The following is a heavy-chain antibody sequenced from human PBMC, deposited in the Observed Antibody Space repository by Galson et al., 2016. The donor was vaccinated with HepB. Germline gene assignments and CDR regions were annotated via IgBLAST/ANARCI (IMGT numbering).Heavy chain of an antibody. V-gene: IGHV1-3*01. Sequence: VKVSCKASGYTFTSYVIHWVRQAPGQGLEWMGWINAGNGNTKYSQKFQDRVTITRDTSASSAYMELSSLRSEDTAIYYCARGVALFRAVIYLVYWGQGTLVTVSS. CDR3: ARGVALFRAVIYLVY. CDR1: GYTFTSYV. J-gene: IGHJ4*02. D-gene: IGHD3-10*01. CDR2: INAGNGNT.